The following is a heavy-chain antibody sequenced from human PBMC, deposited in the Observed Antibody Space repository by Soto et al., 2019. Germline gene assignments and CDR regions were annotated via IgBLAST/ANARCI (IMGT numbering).Heavy chain of an antibody. V-gene: IGHV3-30*03. CDR1: GFSCRSYY. D-gene: IGHD2-15*01. J-gene: IGHJ6*02. CDR3: ALSLDRAATRHASARGGLLLVTRKDV. CDR2: ISYDGNNK. Sequence: PGVSMRVSCEAAGFSCRSYYMFWVSKDTGKGLEWVALISYDGNNKYYPDSVKGRFTVSRDNSKNTLFQQVSDLRGEGAAIYYCALSLDRAATRHASARGGLLLVTRKDVCGQETTVTVSS.